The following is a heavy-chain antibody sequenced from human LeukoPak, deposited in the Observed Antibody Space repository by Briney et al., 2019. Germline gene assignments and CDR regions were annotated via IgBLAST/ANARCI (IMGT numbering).Heavy chain of an antibody. CDR2: IYHSGST. V-gene: IGHV4-4*02. CDR3: ARNLDHSSSWYEGY. Sequence: PSETLSLTCAVSGGSISSSNWWSWVRQPPGKGLEWIGEIYHSGSTNYNPSLKSRVTISVDKSKNQFSLKLSSVTAADTAVYYCARNLDHSSSWYEGYWGQGTLVTVSS. D-gene: IGHD6-13*01. CDR1: GGSISSSNW. J-gene: IGHJ4*02.